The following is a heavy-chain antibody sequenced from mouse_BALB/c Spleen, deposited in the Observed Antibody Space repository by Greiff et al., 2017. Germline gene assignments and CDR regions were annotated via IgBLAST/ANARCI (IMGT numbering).Heavy chain of an antibody. CDR3: ARRGYPDFFAY. V-gene: IGHV14-3*02. Sequence: DVQLQESGAELVKPGASVKLSCTASGFNIKDTYMHWVKQRPEQGLEWIGRIDPANGNTKYDPKFQGKATITADTSSNTAYLQLSSLTSEDTAVYYCARRGYPDFFAYWGQGTLVTVSA. CDR1: GFNIKDTY. D-gene: IGHD2-2*01. J-gene: IGHJ3*01. CDR2: IDPANGNT.